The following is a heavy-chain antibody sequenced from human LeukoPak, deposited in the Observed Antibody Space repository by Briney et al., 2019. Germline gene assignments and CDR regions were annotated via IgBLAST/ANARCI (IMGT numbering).Heavy chain of an antibody. CDR2: ISGSGGST. D-gene: IGHD4-17*01. CDR1: GFTFSNYA. CDR3: AKVPGGDYPMSWFDP. V-gene: IGHV3-23*01. J-gene: IGHJ5*02. Sequence: GRSLRLSCAASGFTFSNYAMSWVRQAPGKGLEWVSAISGSGGSTYYADSVKGRFTISRDNSKNTLYLQMNSLRAEDTAVYYCAKVPGGDYPMSWFDPWGQGTLVTVSS.